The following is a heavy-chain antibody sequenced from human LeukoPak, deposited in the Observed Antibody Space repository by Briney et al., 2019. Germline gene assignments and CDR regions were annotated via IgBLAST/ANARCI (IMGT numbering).Heavy chain of an antibody. V-gene: IGHV4-59*01. CDR2: IYDSGDT. J-gene: IGHJ4*02. D-gene: IGHD5-18*01. Sequence: SETLSLTCTVSGGSISNYYWNWIRQPPGKGLEWIGYIYDSGDTKYNPSLKSRVTMSVDTSKNQLSLSLNSVTASDTAVYYCAREKYSYGFGYWGRGTLVTVSS. CDR3: AREKYSYGFGY. CDR1: GGSISNYY.